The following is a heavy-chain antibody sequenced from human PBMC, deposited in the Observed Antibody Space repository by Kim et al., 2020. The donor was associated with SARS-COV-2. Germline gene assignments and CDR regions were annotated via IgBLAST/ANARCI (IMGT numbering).Heavy chain of an antibody. D-gene: IGHD2-21*02. CDR1: GGSISSYY. CDR2: IYYSGST. Sequence: SETLSLTCTVSGGSISSYYWSWIRQPPGKGLEWIGYIYYSGSTNYNPSLKSRVTISVDTSKNQFSLKLSSVTAADTAVYYCARAPIVVVTATPPDAFDIWGQGTMVTVSS. V-gene: IGHV4-59*01. CDR3: ARAPIVVVTATPPDAFDI. J-gene: IGHJ3*02.